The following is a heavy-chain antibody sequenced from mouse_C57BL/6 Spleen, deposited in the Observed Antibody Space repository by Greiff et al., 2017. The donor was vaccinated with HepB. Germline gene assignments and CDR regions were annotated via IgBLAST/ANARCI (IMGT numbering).Heavy chain of an antibody. CDR1: GYTFTSYW. D-gene: IGHD2-10*02. J-gene: IGHJ2*01. CDR2: IYPSDSET. V-gene: IGHV1-61*01. CDR3: ARSEYGNPLYFDY. Sequence: SGAELVRPGSSVKLSCKASGYTFTSYWMDWVKQRPGQGLEWIGNIYPSDSETNYNQKFKDKATLTADKSSSTAYMQLSSLTSEDSAVYYCARSEYGNPLYFDYWGQGTTLTVSS.